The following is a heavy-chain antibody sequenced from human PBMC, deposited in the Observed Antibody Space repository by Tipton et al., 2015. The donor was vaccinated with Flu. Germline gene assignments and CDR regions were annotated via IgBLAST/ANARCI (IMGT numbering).Heavy chain of an antibody. CDR2: ISPDGSAR. D-gene: IGHD2-21*01. CDR3: VAFCGGDCININF. Sequence: SLRLSCAASGFTFSNYWMSWIRQAPRRGLEWVAHISPDGSARYYADSVKGRFTISRDNAKKSQYLQMSSLRGEDTAVYYCVAFCGGDCININFWGQGTLVTVSS. CDR1: GFTFSNYW. V-gene: IGHV3-7*03. J-gene: IGHJ4*02.